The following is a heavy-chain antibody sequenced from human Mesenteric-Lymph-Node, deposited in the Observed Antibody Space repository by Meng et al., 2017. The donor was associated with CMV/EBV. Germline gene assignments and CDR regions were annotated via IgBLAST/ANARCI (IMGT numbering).Heavy chain of an antibody. D-gene: IGHD3-3*01. Sequence: GESLKISCAASGFTFDDYGMSWVRQAPGKGLEWVSGINWNGGSTGYADSVKGRFTISRDNAKNSLYLQMNSLRAEDTAVYYCARDFFSAFWSGYYPYYFDFWGQGTLVTVSS. V-gene: IGHV3-20*04. CDR1: GFTFDDYG. CDR2: INWNGGST. CDR3: ARDFFSAFWSGYYPYYFDF. J-gene: IGHJ4*02.